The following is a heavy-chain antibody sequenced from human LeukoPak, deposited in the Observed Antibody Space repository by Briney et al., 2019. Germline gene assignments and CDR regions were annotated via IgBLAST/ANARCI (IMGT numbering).Heavy chain of an antibody. CDR2: IKENGNEQ. Sequence: GGSLRLSCAASGFSFSSFWMSWVRQAPGKGPEWVAHIKENGNEQYYVDSVKGRFTISRDNAQKSLWLQMNSLRVEDTAVYYCARGPGDFDASDIWGQGTMVTVSS. V-gene: IGHV3-7*01. J-gene: IGHJ3*02. D-gene: IGHD1-14*01. CDR3: ARGPGDFDASDI. CDR1: GFSFSSFW.